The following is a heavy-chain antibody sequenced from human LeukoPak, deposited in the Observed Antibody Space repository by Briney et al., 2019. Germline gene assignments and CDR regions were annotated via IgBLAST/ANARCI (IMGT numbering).Heavy chain of an antibody. V-gene: IGHV3-48*03. CDR3: ARDYYDSSGYSILLRGGTTYDN. J-gene: IGHJ4*02. D-gene: IGHD3-22*01. CDR1: GFTFSSYE. CDR2: ISSSGRTI. Sequence: GGSLRLSCAASGFTFSSYEMNWVRQAPGKGLEWVSYISSSGRTIYYADSVKGRFTISRDNAKNSLYLQMNSLRAEDTAVYYCARDYYDSSGYSILLRGGTTYDNWGQGTLVTVSS.